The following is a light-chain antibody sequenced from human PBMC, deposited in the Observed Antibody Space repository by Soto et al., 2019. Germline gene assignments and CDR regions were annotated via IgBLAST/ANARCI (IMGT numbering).Light chain of an antibody. V-gene: IGKV1-27*01. Sequence: DLQMTQFPSSLSASVGDRVTITCRASQDIRTFLAWYQQWPGKVPKLLIYAASTLQSGVPSRFSGSGSGTDFTLIISSLQPEDVATYYCQKYNIAPWTFGHGTRVEI. J-gene: IGKJ1*01. CDR2: AAS. CDR1: QDIRTF. CDR3: QKYNIAPWT.